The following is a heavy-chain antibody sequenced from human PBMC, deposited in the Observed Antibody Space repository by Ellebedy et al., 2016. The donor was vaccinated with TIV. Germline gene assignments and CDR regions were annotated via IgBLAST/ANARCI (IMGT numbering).Heavy chain of an antibody. Sequence: ASVKVSXXASGYTFTSYYMHWVRQAPGQGLEWMGIINPSGGSTSYAQKFQGRVTMTRDTSTSTVYMELSSLRFEDTAVYYCASSPWGYFDYWGQGTLVTVSS. J-gene: IGHJ4*02. CDR3: ASSPWGYFDY. CDR2: INPSGGST. V-gene: IGHV1-46*01. CDR1: GYTFTSYY. D-gene: IGHD7-27*01.